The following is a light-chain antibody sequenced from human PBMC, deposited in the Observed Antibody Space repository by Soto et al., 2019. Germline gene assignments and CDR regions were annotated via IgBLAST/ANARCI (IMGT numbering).Light chain of an antibody. CDR2: GAS. CDR1: QSVSSSY. J-gene: IGKJ3*01. CDR3: QQYCSHRGFT. Sequence: EIVLTQSPGTLSLSPGERATLSCRASQSVSSSYLAWYQQKPGQAPRLLIYGASSRATGIPDRFSGSGSGTDFTLTISRLEPEDFAVYYCQQYCSHRGFTFGPGTKVDIK. V-gene: IGKV3-20*01.